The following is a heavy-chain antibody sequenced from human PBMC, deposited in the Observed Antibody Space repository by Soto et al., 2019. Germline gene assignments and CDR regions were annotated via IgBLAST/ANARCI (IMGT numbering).Heavy chain of an antibody. J-gene: IGHJ6*01. CDR2: ISYDGSNK. D-gene: IGHD6-19*01. Sequence: QVQLVESGGGVVQPGRSLRLSCAASGFTFSSYAMHWVRQAPGKGLEWVAVISYDGSNKYYADSVKGRFTISRDNSKNTLYLQMSSLRAEDTAVYYCARNIAVAGTSYYYYGMDVW. CDR1: GFTFSSYA. CDR3: ARNIAVAGTSYYYYGMDV. V-gene: IGHV3-30-3*01.